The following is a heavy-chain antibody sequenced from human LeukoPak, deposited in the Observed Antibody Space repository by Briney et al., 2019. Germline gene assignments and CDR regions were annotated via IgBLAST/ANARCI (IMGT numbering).Heavy chain of an antibody. J-gene: IGHJ4*02. CDR1: GFTFSNYA. CDR2: ISGDAVYT. Sequence: GGSPRHSCAASGFTFSNYAMTWVRQAPGKGLQWVSAISGDAVYTYYLDSVKGRFTTSRDNSKNTLFLQMNSLRADDTAVYYCAKNYGTSRPFYDYWGQGIVVTVSS. D-gene: IGHD4-17*01. CDR3: AKNYGTSRPFYDY. V-gene: IGHV3-23*01.